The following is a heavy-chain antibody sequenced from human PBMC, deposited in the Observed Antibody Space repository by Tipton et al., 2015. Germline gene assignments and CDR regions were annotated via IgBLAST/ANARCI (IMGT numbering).Heavy chain of an antibody. V-gene: IGHV3-23*01. Sequence: SLRLSCAASGFGFSSYAMSWVRQAPGKGLIWVSAVSGGGENTYYADSVKGRFSISRDNSKNTMYLQMDSLRAEDSAIYYCARGRFGDLPYFDSWGQGTLVTVSS. J-gene: IGHJ4*02. CDR2: VSGGGENT. CDR1: GFGFSSYA. D-gene: IGHD3-10*01. CDR3: ARGRFGDLPYFDS.